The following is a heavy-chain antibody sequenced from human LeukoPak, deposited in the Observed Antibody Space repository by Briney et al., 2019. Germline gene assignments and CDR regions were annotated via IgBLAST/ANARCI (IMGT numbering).Heavy chain of an antibody. CDR1: GFTFSSYG. D-gene: IGHD6-19*01. Sequence: GGSLRLSCAASGFTFSSYGMHWVRQAPGKGLEWVSVISNDGSNEYYADSVKGRFTISRDNSKNTLNLQMNSLRAEDTAVYYCAKDRGTSVWYLDYWGQGTLVTVSS. V-gene: IGHV3-30*18. J-gene: IGHJ4*02. CDR3: AKDRGTSVWYLDY. CDR2: ISNDGSNE.